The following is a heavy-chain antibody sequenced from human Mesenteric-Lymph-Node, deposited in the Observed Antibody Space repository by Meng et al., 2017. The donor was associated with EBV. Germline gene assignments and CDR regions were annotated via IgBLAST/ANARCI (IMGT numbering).Heavy chain of an antibody. CDR2: IYYSGSI. V-gene: IGHV4-39*07. D-gene: IGHD3-22*01. CDR1: GGAVSSSSYY. J-gene: IGHJ4*02. CDR3: ARTHYYDSSGYAPFDY. Sequence: ESGPGLVKPSETPSLTWIVAGGAVSSSSYYWGWIRQPPGKGLEWIGSIYYSGSIYYNPSLKSRVTISVDTSKNQFSLKLSSVTAADTAVYYCARTHYYDSSGYAPFDYWGQGTLVTVSS.